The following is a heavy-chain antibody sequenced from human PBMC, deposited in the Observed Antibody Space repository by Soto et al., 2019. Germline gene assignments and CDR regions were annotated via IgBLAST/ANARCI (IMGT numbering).Heavy chain of an antibody. CDR2: ISWNSGII. Sequence: EVQLVESGGGLVQPGRSLRLSCAASGFTFDDFGRHWVRQAPGKGLGSVSGISWNSGIIGYADSVKGRFIISRDNAKNSLYLQMNNLRAEDTALYFCAKVLTTHTFGPLDPWGQGTLVTVSS. J-gene: IGHJ5*02. D-gene: IGHD1-1*01. CDR3: AKVLTTHTFGPLDP. CDR1: GFTFDDFG. V-gene: IGHV3-9*01.